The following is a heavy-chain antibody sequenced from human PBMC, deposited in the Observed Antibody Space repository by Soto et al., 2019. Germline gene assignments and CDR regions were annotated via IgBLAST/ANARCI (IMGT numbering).Heavy chain of an antibody. CDR2: ISYDGSNK. CDR3: AKVGREDTATFDY. V-gene: IGHV3-30*18. CDR1: GFTFSSYG. J-gene: IGHJ4*02. Sequence: QVQLVESGGGVVQPGRSLRLSCAASGFTFSSYGMHWVRQAPGKGLEWVAVISYDGSNKYYADSVKGRFTISRDNSKNTLYLQMNSLRAEDTAVYYCAKVGREDTATFDYWGQGTLVTVSS. D-gene: IGHD5-18*01.